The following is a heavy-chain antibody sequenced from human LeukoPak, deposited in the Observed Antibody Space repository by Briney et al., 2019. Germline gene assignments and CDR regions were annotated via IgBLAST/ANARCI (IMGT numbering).Heavy chain of an antibody. D-gene: IGHD2-15*01. Sequence: SETLCLTCTASGVSISSSSYYWGWIRQPPGKGLEWIGSIYYSGSTYYNPSLKSRVTISVDTSRNQFSLKLSSVTAADTAVYYCARPSLGYCSGGSCYSGGGYYFDYWGQGTLVTVSS. CDR3: ARPSLGYCSGGSCYSGGGYYFDY. CDR1: GVSISSSSYY. V-gene: IGHV4-39*01. CDR2: IYYSGST. J-gene: IGHJ4*02.